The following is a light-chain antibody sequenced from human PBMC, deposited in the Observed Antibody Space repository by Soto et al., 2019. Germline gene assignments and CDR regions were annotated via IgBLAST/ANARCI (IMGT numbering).Light chain of an antibody. CDR1: SSDVGGYDY. CDR2: DVN. Sequence: QSALTQPASVSGSPGQSITISCTGTSSDVGGYDYVSWYQQLPGKAPKLLIYDVNNRPSGVSHRFSGSKSGNTASLTISGLQDEEEADYYCSSYTGSSMFVFGTGTKVTVL. V-gene: IGLV2-14*01. CDR3: SSYTGSSMFV. J-gene: IGLJ1*01.